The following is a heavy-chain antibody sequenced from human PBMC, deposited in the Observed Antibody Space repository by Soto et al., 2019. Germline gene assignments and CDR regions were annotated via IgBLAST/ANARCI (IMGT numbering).Heavy chain of an antibody. CDR2: IVVGRGNT. V-gene: IGHV1-58*02. J-gene: IGHJ6*02. D-gene: IGHD6-13*01. CDR1: GYTFTSSA. Sequence: ASVKGSCKASGYTFTSSAMQCVLQARGQRLEWRGWIVVGRGNTNYAQKFQERVTITRDRSTSTAYMELSSLRSADTAVYYCAAGVYSSSWYYYYGMDVWGQGTTVTVSS. CDR3: AAGVYSSSWYYYYGMDV.